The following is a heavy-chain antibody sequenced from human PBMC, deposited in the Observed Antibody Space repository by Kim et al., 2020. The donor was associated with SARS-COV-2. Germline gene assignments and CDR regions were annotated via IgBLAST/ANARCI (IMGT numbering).Heavy chain of an antibody. D-gene: IGHD4-17*01. CDR3: ARVTVTTGGGVGP. V-gene: IGHV1-69*13. Sequence: SVKVSCKASGGTFSSYAISWVRQAPGQGLEWMGGIIPIFGTANYAQKFQGRVTITADESTSTAYMELSSLRSGDTDVYYCARVTVTTGGGVGPWGQGTLVTVSS. CDR2: IIPIFGTA. CDR1: GGTFSSYA. J-gene: IGHJ5*02.